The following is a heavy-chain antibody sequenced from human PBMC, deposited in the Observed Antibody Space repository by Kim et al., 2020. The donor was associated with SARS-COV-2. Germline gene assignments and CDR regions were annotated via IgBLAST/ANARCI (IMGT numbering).Heavy chain of an antibody. J-gene: IGHJ6*02. CDR1: GGSISSSSYY. CDR2: IYYSGST. CDR3: GRVSSGWSEYYFYYGMDV. V-gene: IGHV4-39*01. Sequence: SETLSLTCTVSGGSISSSSYYWGWIRQPPGKGLEWIGSIYYSGSTYYNPSLKSRVTISVDTSKNQFSLKLSSVTAADTAVYYCGRVSSGWSEYYFYYGMDVWGQGTTVTVSS. D-gene: IGHD6-13*01.